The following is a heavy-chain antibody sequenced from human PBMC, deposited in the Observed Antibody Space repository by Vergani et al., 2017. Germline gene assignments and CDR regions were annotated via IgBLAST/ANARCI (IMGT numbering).Heavy chain of an antibody. CDR2: IYTRGAT. CDR3: ERGGGGSYYPVAYYYMDV. V-gene: IGHV4-61*02. J-gene: IGHJ6*03. CDR1: CGSFSTCCQS. D-gene: IGHD1-26*01. Sequence: QVQLHESGPGLVKPSQTLSLIFTVSCGSFSTCCQSLTRLRQSAGTGLEWIGRIYTRGATNYNPSLRSRPIMSVDPSKKQFSLKLTSVTAADTAVYYCERGGGGSYYPVAYYYMDVWGKGTTVTVSS.